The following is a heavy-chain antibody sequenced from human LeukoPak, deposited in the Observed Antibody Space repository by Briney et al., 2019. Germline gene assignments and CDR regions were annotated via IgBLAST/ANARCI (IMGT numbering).Heavy chain of an antibody. J-gene: IGHJ6*02. D-gene: IGHD6-13*01. Sequence: PGGSLRLSCAASGVTVSSNYMSWVRQAPGKGLEWVSVIYSGGSTYYADSVKGRFTISRDNSKNTLYLQMNSLRAEDTAVYYCARDRFVPSAADQGYYYYGMDVWGQGTTVTVSS. CDR1: GVTVSSNY. V-gene: IGHV3-53*01. CDR3: ARDRFVPSAADQGYYYYGMDV. CDR2: IYSGGST.